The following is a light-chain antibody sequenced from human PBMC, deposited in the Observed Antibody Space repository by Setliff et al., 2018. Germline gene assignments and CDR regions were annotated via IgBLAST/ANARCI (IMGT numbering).Light chain of an antibody. CDR3: CSYTDSSDLYV. CDR1: DAGGYRL. Sequence: QSVLTQPPSASGSPGQSVTISCSDAGGYRLVSWYQQYSGKAPKLLLYEVSKRPSGVPDRFSGSKSGNTASLTVSGLQPEDEADYYCCSYTDSSDLYVFGSGTKVTVL. V-gene: IGLV2-8*01. CDR2: EVS. J-gene: IGLJ1*01.